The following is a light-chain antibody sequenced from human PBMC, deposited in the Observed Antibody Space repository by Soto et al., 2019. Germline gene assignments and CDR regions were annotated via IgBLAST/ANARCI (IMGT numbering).Light chain of an antibody. CDR1: QSVSSSY. Sequence: EIVLTQSPGTLSLSPGERATLSCRASQSVSSSYLAWYQQKPGQAPRLLIYGASSRATGIPDRFSGSGSGTDFTLPINRLELEDFAVYYCHQYGSSPYTFGQGTKLEI. V-gene: IGKV3-20*01. CDR3: HQYGSSPYT. CDR2: GAS. J-gene: IGKJ2*01.